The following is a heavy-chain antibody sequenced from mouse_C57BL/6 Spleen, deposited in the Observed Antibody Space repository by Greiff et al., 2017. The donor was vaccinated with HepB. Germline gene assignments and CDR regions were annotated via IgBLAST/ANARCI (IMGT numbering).Heavy chain of an antibody. CDR1: GFNIKDYY. CDR2: IDPEDGET. J-gene: IGHJ2*01. CDR3: ARLDGYDAEYYFDY. V-gene: IGHV14-2*01. D-gene: IGHD2-2*01. Sequence: EVQVVESGAELVKPGASVKLSCTASGFNIKDYYMHWVKQRTEQGLEWIGRIDPEDGETKYAPKFQGKATITADTSSNTAYLQLSSLTSEDTAVYYCARLDGYDAEYYFDYWGQGTTLTVSS.